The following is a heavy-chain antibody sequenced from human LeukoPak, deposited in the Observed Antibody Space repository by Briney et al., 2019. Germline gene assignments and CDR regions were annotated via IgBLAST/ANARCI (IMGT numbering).Heavy chain of an antibody. CDR3: ARQTGSGLFILP. D-gene: IGHD3/OR15-3a*01. V-gene: IGHV4-38-2*02. J-gene: IGHJ4*02. CDR2: FFHSGNT. CDR1: GYSISSGYY. Sequence: SETLSLTCTVSGYSISSGYYWGWIRQPPGKGLEWSGSFFHSGNTYYKPSLKSRVTISIDTSKDQFSLKLTSVTAADTAVYYCARQTGSGLFILPGGQGTLVTVSS.